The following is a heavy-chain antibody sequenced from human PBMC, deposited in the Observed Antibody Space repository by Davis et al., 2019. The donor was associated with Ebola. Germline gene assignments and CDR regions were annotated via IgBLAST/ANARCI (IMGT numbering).Heavy chain of an antibody. V-gene: IGHV4-39*01. CDR3: ARPVGNGDYSWFDP. Sequence: SETLSLTCTVSGGSISSSSYYWGWLRQPPGKGLEWIGCIYYSGSTYYNPSLKSRVTISVETSKNQFSLKLSCVTAADTAVYYCARPVGNGDYSWFDPWGQGTLVTVSS. CDR1: GGSISSSSYY. CDR2: IYYSGST. J-gene: IGHJ5*02. D-gene: IGHD4-17*01.